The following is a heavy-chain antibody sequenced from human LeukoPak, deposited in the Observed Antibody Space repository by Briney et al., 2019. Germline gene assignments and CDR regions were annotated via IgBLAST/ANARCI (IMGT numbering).Heavy chain of an antibody. J-gene: IGHJ4*02. CDR3: ARRGYSYGSDY. CDR2: IYYSGSA. D-gene: IGHD5-18*01. Sequence: KPSETLSLTCAVSGTSISRYYWSWIRQVPGKGLEWIGYIYYSGSATYNPSLKSRVTISVDTSKNQFSLKLSSVTAADTAVYYCARRGYSYGSDYWGQGTLVTVSS. CDR1: GTSISRYY. V-gene: IGHV4-59*12.